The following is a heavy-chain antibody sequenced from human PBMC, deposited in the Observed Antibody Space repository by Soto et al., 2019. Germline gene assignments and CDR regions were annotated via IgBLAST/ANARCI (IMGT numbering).Heavy chain of an antibody. Sequence: GGSLRLSCAASGVTFSSYGMHWGRQAPGKGLEWVAVIWYDGSKKYYADSVKGRFTISRDNSKNTLYLQMNSLRAEDTAVYYCARLPVSTKQYSYYGMAVWGQGPSVTVSS. CDR2: IWYDGSKK. V-gene: IGHV3-33*01. CDR1: GVTFSSYG. D-gene: IGHD4-17*01. CDR3: ARLPVSTKQYSYYGMAV. J-gene: IGHJ6*02.